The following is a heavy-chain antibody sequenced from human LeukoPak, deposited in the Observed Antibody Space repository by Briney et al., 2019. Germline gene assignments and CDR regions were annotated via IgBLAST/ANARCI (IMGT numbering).Heavy chain of an antibody. D-gene: IGHD4-17*01. Sequence: WASVKVSCKASGGTFSSYAISWVRQAPGQGLEWMGRIIPILGIANYAQKFQGRVTITADKSTSTAYMELSSLRSEDTAVYYCARDSGPPANDYGAYYFDYWGQGTLVTVSS. J-gene: IGHJ4*02. CDR2: IIPILGIA. V-gene: IGHV1-69*04. CDR3: ARDSGPPANDYGAYYFDY. CDR1: GGTFSSYA.